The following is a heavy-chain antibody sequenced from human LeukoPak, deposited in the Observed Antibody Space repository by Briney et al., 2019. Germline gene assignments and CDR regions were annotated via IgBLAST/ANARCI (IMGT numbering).Heavy chain of an antibody. V-gene: IGHV2-5*01. CDR1: GFSLSTSGVG. CDR2: IYWNDDK. J-gene: IGHJ3*02. Sequence: SGPTLVKPTQTLTLTCTFSGFSLSTSGVGVGWIRQPPGKALEWLALIYWNDDKRYSPSLKSRLTITKDTSKNQVVLTMTNMDPVDTATYYCAHFKNDYGDMGDAFDIWGQGTMVTASS. CDR3: AHFKNDYGDMGDAFDI. D-gene: IGHD4-17*01.